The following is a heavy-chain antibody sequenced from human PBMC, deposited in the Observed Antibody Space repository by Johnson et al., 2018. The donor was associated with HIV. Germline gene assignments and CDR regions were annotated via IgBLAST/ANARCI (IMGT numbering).Heavy chain of an antibody. D-gene: IGHD6-19*01. CDR1: GFTFSDYY. CDR2: ISSSGTTI. Sequence: QVQLVESGGGLVKPGGSLRLSCVASGFTFSDYYMGWIRQAPGKGLEWVSYISSSGTTIYSADSVQGRFTTSRDNAKKSLSLQMNSLRAEDTAVYYCARGKKQWLDEDAFDIWGQVTMVTVSS. CDR3: ARGKKQWLDEDAFDI. J-gene: IGHJ3*02. V-gene: IGHV3-11*04.